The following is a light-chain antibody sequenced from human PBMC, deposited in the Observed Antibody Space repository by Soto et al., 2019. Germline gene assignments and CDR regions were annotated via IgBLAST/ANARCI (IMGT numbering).Light chain of an antibody. CDR1: QTIAVY. Sequence: DIQMTQSPSSLSASVGDRVTITCRASQTIAVYLNWYQQKPGKAPKVLIYAASNLQSGVPPRFSGSGSGTDFTLTISSLQPEDVATYYCQQSYSTPQTFGQGTKVDIK. V-gene: IGKV1-39*01. J-gene: IGKJ1*01. CDR3: QQSYSTPQT. CDR2: AAS.